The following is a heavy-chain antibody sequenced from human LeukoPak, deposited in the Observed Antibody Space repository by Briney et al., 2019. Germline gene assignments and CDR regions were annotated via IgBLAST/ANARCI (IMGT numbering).Heavy chain of an antibody. J-gene: IGHJ4*02. V-gene: IGHV3-33*01. CDR1: GFTFSSYG. D-gene: IGHD6-19*01. CDR3: ARDLAGWGPDY. Sequence: PGGSLRLSCAASGFTFSSYGMHWVRQAPGKGLEWVAVIRYDGSNKYYADSVKGRFTISRDNSKNTLYLQMDSLRAEDTAIYYCARDLAGWGPDYWGQGTLVTVSS. CDR2: IRYDGSNK.